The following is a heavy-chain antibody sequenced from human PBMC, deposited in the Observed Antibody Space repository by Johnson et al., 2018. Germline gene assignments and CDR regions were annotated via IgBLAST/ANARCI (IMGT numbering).Heavy chain of an antibody. CDR1: GDIFSSLA. CDR3: ARSTKMTTTFDS. V-gene: IGHV1-69*06. D-gene: IGHD1-1*01. J-gene: IGHJ4*02. CDR2: IIPLFGTT. Sequence: QVQLVQSGAEVKTPGSSLKVSCMASGDIFSSLALNWVRQAPGQGLEWMGGIIPLFGTTNSAQNFQGRVTFIADKSSGTAYMELSSRRSEDTAVYYCARSTKMTTTFDSWGLGTQVIVSS.